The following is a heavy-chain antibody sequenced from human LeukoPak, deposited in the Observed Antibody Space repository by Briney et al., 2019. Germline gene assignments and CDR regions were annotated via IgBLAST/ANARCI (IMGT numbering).Heavy chain of an antibody. CDR2: IKQDGSEK. V-gene: IGHV3-7*01. CDR3: ARDQDYYDSSGYLKFDP. D-gene: IGHD3-22*01. J-gene: IGHJ5*02. Sequence: GGSLRLSCAASGFTFSSYWMSWVRQAPGKGLEWVANIKQDGSEKYYVDSVKGRFTISRDNAKNSLYLQMNSLRAEDTAVYYCARDQDYYDSSGYLKFDPWGQGTLVTVSS. CDR1: GFTFSSYW.